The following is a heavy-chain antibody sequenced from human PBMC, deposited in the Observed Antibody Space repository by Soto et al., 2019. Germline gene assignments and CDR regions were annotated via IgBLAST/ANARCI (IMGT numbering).Heavy chain of an antibody. J-gene: IGHJ4*02. V-gene: IGHV4-59*01. CDR1: GVSISSYY. D-gene: IGHD1-26*01. Sequence: SETLSLTCTVSGVSISSYYLSWIRQPPGKGLEWIGYIYYSGSTNYNPSLKSRVTISVDTSKNQFSLKLSSVTAADTAVYYCARRYGGNFDYWGQGTLVTV. CDR2: IYYSGST. CDR3: ARRYGGNFDY.